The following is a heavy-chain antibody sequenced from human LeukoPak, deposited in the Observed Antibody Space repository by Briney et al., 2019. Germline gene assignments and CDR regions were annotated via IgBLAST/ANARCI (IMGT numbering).Heavy chain of an antibody. CDR3: ARGTWSIASAALDY. CDR1: GFTLSIYS. J-gene: IGHJ4*02. V-gene: IGHV3-21*04. D-gene: IGHD6-13*01. CDR2: TSSSSRYI. Sequence: GGSLRLSCAASGFTLSIYSMNWGCDAPGKGLEWVSSTSSSSRYIYSADSVKGRFTISTDNAKNSLYLQMNRLRAEDTGVYYCARGTWSIASAALDYWGQGTMVTVSS.